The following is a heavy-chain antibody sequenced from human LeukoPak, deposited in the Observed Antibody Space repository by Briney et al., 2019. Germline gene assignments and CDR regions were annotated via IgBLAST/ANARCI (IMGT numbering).Heavy chain of an antibody. CDR1: GFTVSTYP. CDR2: ISYDGSNK. CDR3: ARDAISRGSGSYCDY. Sequence: GRSLRLSCEASGFTVSTYPMHWVRQAPGKGLEWVAVISYDGSNKNYADSVKGRFAISRDNSKNTLYLQMNSLREEDTAVYYCARDAISRGSGSYCDYWGQGTLVTVSS. J-gene: IGHJ4*02. D-gene: IGHD3-10*01. V-gene: IGHV3-30*01.